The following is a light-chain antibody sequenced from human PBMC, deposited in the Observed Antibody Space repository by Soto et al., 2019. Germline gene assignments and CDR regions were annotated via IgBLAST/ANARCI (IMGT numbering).Light chain of an antibody. CDR1: NIGSKS. V-gene: IGLV3-21*02. CDR3: ASWDDTLDAQV. Sequence: SYELTQPPSVSVAPGQTARITCGGNNIGSKSVHWYQQKPGQAPVLVVYDDSDRPSGIPERFSGSKSGTSVSLAISGLRSDDEATYYCASWDDTLDAQVFGGGTKLTVL. J-gene: IGLJ3*02. CDR2: DDS.